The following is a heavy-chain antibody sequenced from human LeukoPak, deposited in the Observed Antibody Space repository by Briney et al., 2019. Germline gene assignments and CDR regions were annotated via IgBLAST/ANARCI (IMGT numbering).Heavy chain of an antibody. J-gene: IGHJ5*02. CDR3: AKSALYGSGSYFWFDP. D-gene: IGHD3-10*01. CDR2: ISWNSGSI. V-gene: IGHV3-9*01. CDR1: GFTFSSHW. Sequence: SGGSLRLSCAASGFTFSSHWMHWVRQAPGKGLEWVSGISWNSGSIDYADSVKGRFTISRDNAKNSLYLQMNSLRTEDTALYYCAKSALYGSGSYFWFDPWGQGTLVTVSS.